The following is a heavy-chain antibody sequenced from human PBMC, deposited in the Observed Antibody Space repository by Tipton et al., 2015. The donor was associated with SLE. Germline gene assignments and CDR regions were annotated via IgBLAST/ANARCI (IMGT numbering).Heavy chain of an antibody. Sequence: TLSLTCTVSGGSIGSGSYYWSWLRKPAGKGLEWIGRVYPTGSSNINPSLKSRVTISVDSSKVQFSLNLDSLTAADTAMYYCARGGYSRGRGLYYYYFLDVWGKGITVTVSS. CDR3: ARGGYSRGRGLYYYYFLDV. D-gene: IGHD6-19*01. V-gene: IGHV4-61*02. J-gene: IGHJ6*03. CDR1: GGSIGSGSYY. CDR2: VYPTGSS.